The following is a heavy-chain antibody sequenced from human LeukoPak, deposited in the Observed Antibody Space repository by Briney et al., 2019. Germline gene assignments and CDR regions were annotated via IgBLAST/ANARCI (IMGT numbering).Heavy chain of an antibody. V-gene: IGHV3-30-3*01. CDR1: GFTFGAHW. Sequence: PRGSLRLSCAASGFTFGAHWMSWVRQAPGKGLEWVAVISYDGSNKYYADSVKGRFTISRDNSKNTLYLQMNSLRAEDTAVYYCARGMRYFDWWHYGMDVWGQGTTVTVSS. J-gene: IGHJ6*02. CDR3: ARGMRYFDWWHYGMDV. D-gene: IGHD3-9*01. CDR2: ISYDGSNK.